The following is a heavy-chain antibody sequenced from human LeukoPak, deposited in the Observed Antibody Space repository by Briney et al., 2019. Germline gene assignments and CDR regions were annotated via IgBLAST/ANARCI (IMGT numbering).Heavy chain of an antibody. CDR2: IYYSGST. Sequence: PSETLSLTCAVYGGSFSGYYWSWIRQPPGKGLEWIGYIYYSGSTSYNPSLKSRVTISVDTSKNQFSLKLSSVTAADTAVYYCARGYYDFWSGYYDLFDPWGQGTLVTVSS. CDR3: ARGYYDFWSGYYDLFDP. V-gene: IGHV4-59*01. J-gene: IGHJ5*02. D-gene: IGHD3-3*01. CDR1: GGSFSGYY.